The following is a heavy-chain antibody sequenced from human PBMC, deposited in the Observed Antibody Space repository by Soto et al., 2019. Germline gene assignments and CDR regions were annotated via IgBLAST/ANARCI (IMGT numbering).Heavy chain of an antibody. CDR2: INSDGSST. V-gene: IGHV3-74*01. Sequence: EVQLVESGGGLVQPGGSLRLSCAASGFTFSSYWMHWVRQAPGKGLVWVSRINSDGSSTSYADSVKGRFTISRDNAKNRLYLKMNSLRAEDTAVYYCVRTSLVVAAATREDYWGQGTLVTVSS. D-gene: IGHD2-15*01. J-gene: IGHJ4*02. CDR3: VRTSLVVAAATREDY. CDR1: GFTFSSYW.